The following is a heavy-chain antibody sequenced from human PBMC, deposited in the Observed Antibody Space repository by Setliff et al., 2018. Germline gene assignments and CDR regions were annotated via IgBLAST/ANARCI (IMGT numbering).Heavy chain of an antibody. J-gene: IGHJ4*02. CDR1: GYSFTSHY. D-gene: IGHD6-25*01. Sequence: ASVKVSCKTSGYSFTSHYMHWVRQAPGQGLEWMGIINPGGLSSSSTQEFEGRVTMTRDTSTSTVYMELNSLTSDDTAVYYCARAGLAAAGRKGVFDHWGQGTLVTVSS. V-gene: IGHV1-46*01. CDR3: ARAGLAAAGRKGVFDH. CDR2: INPGGLSS.